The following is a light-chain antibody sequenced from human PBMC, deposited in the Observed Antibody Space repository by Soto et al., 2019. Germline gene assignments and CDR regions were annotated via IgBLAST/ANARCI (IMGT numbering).Light chain of an antibody. CDR1: SSDVGGYNY. CDR3: SSYGGSNNLV. J-gene: IGLJ1*01. V-gene: IGLV2-8*01. CDR2: EVS. Sequence: QSALTQPPSASGSPGQSVTISCTGTSSDVGGYNYVSWYQQHPGKAPKLMIYEVSKRPSGVPDRFSGSKSGNTASLTVSGLQAEDEADYYCSSYGGSNNLVFGTGTQLTVL.